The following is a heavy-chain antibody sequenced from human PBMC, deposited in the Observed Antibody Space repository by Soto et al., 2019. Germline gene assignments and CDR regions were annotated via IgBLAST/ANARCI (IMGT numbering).Heavy chain of an antibody. V-gene: IGHV3-15*01. Sequence: GGSLRLSCAASEFTFANAWISWVRQAPGKGLEWVGRIKSKADGGTTDYAAPVKGRFTISRDESQNTLYLQMNSLRTEDTAVYYCTSLYYGHWGQGTLVTVSS. CDR1: EFTFANAW. CDR2: IKSKADGGTT. CDR3: TSLYYGH. J-gene: IGHJ4*02. D-gene: IGHD4-17*01.